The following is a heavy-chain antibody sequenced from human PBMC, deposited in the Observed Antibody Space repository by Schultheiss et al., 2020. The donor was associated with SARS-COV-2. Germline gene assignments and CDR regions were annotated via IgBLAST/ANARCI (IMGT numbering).Heavy chain of an antibody. J-gene: IGHJ6*03. V-gene: IGHV1-46*01. D-gene: IGHD3-10*01. CDR1: GYTFTSYY. Sequence: ASVKVSCKASGYTFTSYYMHWVRQAPGQGLEWMGVINPSGGSTSYAQKFQGRVTMTRDTSTSTVYMELSSLRAEDTAVYYCARDQRGNTFGQNYYYFMDLWGKGTTVTVSS. CDR3: ARDQRGNTFGQNYYYFMDL. CDR2: INPSGGST.